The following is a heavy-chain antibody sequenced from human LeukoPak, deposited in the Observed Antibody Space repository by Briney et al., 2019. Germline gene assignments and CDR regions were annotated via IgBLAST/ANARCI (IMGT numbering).Heavy chain of an antibody. D-gene: IGHD3-10*01. CDR2: INPNSGGT. V-gene: IGHV1-2*04. CDR1: GYTFTGYY. CDR3: ARDAISGSYDY. J-gene: IGHJ4*02. Sequence: ASVKVSCKASGYTFTGYYMHWVRQAPGQGLEWMGRINPNSGGTNYAQKFQGWVTMTRDTSISTAYMELSRLRSDDTAVYYCARDAISGSYDYWGQGTLVTVSS.